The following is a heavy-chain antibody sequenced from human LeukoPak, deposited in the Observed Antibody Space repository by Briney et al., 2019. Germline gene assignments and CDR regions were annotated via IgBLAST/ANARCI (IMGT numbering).Heavy chain of an antibody. Sequence: PGGSLRLSCAASGFTFNNYAMTWVRQAPGKGLEWVSVINGGSGNSYYADSVKGRFTVSRDNSENTLYLQMNSLRDEDTAVYYCAKGQGYNYGDSIDYWGQGTLVTVSS. CDR2: INGGSGNS. CDR3: AKGQGYNYGDSIDY. D-gene: IGHD5-18*01. CDR1: GFTFNNYA. V-gene: IGHV3-23*01. J-gene: IGHJ4*02.